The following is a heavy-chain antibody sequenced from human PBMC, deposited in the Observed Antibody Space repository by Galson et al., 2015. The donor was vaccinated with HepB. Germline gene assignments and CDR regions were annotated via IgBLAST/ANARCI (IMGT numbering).Heavy chain of an antibody. V-gene: IGHV3-11*01. J-gene: IGHJ6*02. D-gene: IGHD3-16*01. CDR1: GFTFSDSY. CDR2: ISSSGAK. CDR3: ARERMIIPPTGMDV. Sequence: SLRLSCAASGFTFSDSYMSWIRQAPGKGLEWVSYISSSGAKYYADSVKGRFTISRDNAKNSLYLLMSILRAEDTAVYCCARERMIIPPTGMDVWGQGTTVIVSS.